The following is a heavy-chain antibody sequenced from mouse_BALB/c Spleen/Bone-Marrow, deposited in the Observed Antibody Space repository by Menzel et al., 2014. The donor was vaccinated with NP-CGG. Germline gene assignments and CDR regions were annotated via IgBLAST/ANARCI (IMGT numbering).Heavy chain of an antibody. CDR1: GFSLTGYG. CDR2: IWGDGRT. CDR3: TRESYRNHSYAMDD. D-gene: IGHD2-5*01. V-gene: IGHV2-6-7*01. Sequence: VQLVESGPGLVAPSQSLSITCTVSGFSLTGYGVNWVRQPPGKGLEWLGMIWGDGRTDYNSALKSRLSISKDNSKSQVFLKRNMLQIDDTARYCITRESYRNHSYAMDDWGQPTSISVSS. J-gene: IGHJ4*01.